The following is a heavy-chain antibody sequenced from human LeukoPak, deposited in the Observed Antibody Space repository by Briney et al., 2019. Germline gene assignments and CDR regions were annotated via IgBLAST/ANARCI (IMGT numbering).Heavy chain of an antibody. CDR2: INSDGSSK. CDR1: GFTFNGYC. D-gene: IGHD2/OR15-2a*01. CDR3: ARGPRSILDY. J-gene: IGHJ4*02. Sequence: TGGTLRLSCAASGFTFNGYCRHWLPQAPGKGRVGVSRINSDGSSKSYAVSGKGRFTIYRYTSKNTLYLQRHSLRAEDTAVYYCARGPRSILDYWGQGTLVTVSS. V-gene: IGHV3-74*01.